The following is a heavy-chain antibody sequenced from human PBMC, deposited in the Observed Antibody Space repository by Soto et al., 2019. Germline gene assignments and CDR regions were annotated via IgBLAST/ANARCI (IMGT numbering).Heavy chain of an antibody. CDR3: ARPVTSPDHLDI. Sequence: QVQLVQSGAEVKKPGASVKVSCNTSGYTFTNYGVSWVRQAPGQGLEWMGWISAQNGNRDYAQKFQGRVTMTTDTSTSTAYMELGKLRSDDAAVYYCARPVTSPDHLDIWGQGTMVTVSS. CDR1: GYTFTNYG. J-gene: IGHJ3*02. CDR2: ISAQNGNR. V-gene: IGHV1-18*01. D-gene: IGHD4-4*01.